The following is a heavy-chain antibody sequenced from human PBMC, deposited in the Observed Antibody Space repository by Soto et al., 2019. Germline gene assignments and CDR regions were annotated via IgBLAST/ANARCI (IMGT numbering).Heavy chain of an antibody. D-gene: IGHD6-6*01. Sequence: EAQLLESGGDWAQPGGSLRLSCAASGFTFSSHGMSWVRQAPGKGLEWIAGLSRGGGTTYYADSVKGRFTISRDNSKNTLDLIMNSLKVADTALYYCAKDGQYRTDGFDVWGQGTMVTVSS. CDR2: LSRGGGTT. J-gene: IGHJ3*01. CDR1: GFTFSSHG. V-gene: IGHV3-23*01. CDR3: AKDGQYRTDGFDV.